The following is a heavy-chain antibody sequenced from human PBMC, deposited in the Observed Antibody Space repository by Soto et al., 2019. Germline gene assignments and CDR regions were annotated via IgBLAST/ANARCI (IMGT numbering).Heavy chain of an antibody. D-gene: IGHD4-17*01. Sequence: SETLTLTCAVSGGSISSGGYSWSWIRQPPGKGLEWIGYIYHSGSTYYNPSLKSRVTISVDRSKNQFSLKLSSVTAADTAVYYCARASTTVTTLDYWGQGTLVTVSS. CDR2: IYHSGST. J-gene: IGHJ4*02. CDR1: GGSISSGGYS. V-gene: IGHV4-30-2*01. CDR3: ARASTTVTTLDY.